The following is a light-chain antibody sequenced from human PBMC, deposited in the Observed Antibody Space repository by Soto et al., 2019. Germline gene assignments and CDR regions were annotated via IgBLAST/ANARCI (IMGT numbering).Light chain of an antibody. CDR2: DAS. J-gene: IGKJ4*01. CDR3: QQRSNWLLT. Sequence: EIVLTQSPATLSLSPGERATLSCRASQSVSSYLAWYQQKPGQAPRLLIYDASNRATGIPARFSGSGSGTEFTLTISILEPEDFAVYYSQQRSNWLLTFGGGNKVEIK. CDR1: QSVSSY. V-gene: IGKV3-11*01.